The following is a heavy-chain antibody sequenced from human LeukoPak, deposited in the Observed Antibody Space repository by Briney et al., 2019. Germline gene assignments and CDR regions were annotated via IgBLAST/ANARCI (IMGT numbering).Heavy chain of an antibody. CDR2: IIPILGIA. CDR3: ASDFWSGYYTDYYFDY. J-gene: IGHJ4*02. V-gene: IGHV1-69*02. CDR1: GGTFSSYT. D-gene: IGHD3-3*01. Sequence: SVKVSCKGAGGTFSSYTISWVRQAPGQGLEWMGRIIPILGIANYAQKFQGRVTITADKSTSTAYMELSSLRSEDTAVYYCASDFWSGYYTDYYFDYWGQGTLVTVSS.